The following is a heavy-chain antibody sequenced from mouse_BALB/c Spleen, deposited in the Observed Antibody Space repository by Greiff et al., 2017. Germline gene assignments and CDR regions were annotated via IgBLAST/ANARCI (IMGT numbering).Heavy chain of an antibody. D-gene: IGHD1-1*01. Sequence: EVMLVESGGGLVKPGGSLKLSCAASGFTFSSYAMSWVRQTPEKRLEWVASISSGGSTYYPDSVKGRFTISRDNARNILYLQMSSLRSEDTAMYYCAREDYYGSSHWYFDVWGAGTTVTVSS. CDR3: AREDYYGSSHWYFDV. V-gene: IGHV5-6-5*01. CDR2: ISSGGST. CDR1: GFTFSSYA. J-gene: IGHJ1*01.